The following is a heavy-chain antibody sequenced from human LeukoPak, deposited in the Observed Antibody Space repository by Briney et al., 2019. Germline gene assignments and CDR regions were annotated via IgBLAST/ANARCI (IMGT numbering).Heavy chain of an antibody. CDR1: GYTFTGYY. D-gene: IGHD3-3*01. Sequence: GASVRVSCKASGYTFTGYYMHWVRQAPGQGLEWMGWINPNSGGTNYAQKFQGRVTMTRDTSISTAYMELSRLRSDDTAVYYCAKDHANDFESGSGPLYYMDVWGKGTTVTVSS. CDR3: AKDHANDFESGSGPLYYMDV. J-gene: IGHJ6*03. CDR2: INPNSGGT. V-gene: IGHV1-2*02.